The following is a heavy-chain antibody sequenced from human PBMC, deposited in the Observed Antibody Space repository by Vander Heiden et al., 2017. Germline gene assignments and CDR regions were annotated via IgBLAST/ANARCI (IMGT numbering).Heavy chain of an antibody. J-gene: IGHJ6*02. CDR3: ARGFSPVLGYGVANNYGMDV. CDR1: GYTFTSYD. Sequence: QVQLVQSGAEVKKPVGSVKVSCKASGYTFTSYDINWVRQATGQGLEWMGWMNPNSGNRGYAQKFKGRFTRTRNNSISTEYMEMTSLRAEDTAVYYCARGFSPVLGYGVANNYGMDVWGQGTTVTVSS. V-gene: IGHV1-8*01. CDR2: MNPNSGNR. D-gene: IGHD3-10*01.